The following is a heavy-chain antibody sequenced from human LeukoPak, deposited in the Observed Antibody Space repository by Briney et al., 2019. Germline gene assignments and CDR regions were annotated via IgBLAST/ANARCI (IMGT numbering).Heavy chain of an antibody. CDR1: GYPFSGSD. D-gene: IGHD6-19*01. V-gene: IGHV3-30*18. CDR3: AKTTGGWPRFFDH. CDR2: VSHEGSSK. J-gene: IGHJ4*02. Sequence: GGSLRLSCAASGYPFSGSDIHWVRQAPGKGLEWVAFVSHEGSSKFYAESVKGRFGISRDNSKSTTHLQMNGLRADDTAVYYCAKTTGGWPRFFDHWGQGTLVAVSS.